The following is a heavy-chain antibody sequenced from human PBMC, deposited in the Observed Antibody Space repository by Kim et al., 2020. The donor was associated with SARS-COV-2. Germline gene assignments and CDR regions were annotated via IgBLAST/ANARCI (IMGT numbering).Heavy chain of an antibody. Sequence: VKGRFTISIDNAKNSLYLQMNSLRAEDTAVYYCARKANYYDSSGPGAFDIWGQGTMVTVSS. V-gene: IGHV3-48*03. CDR3: ARKANYYDSSGPGAFDI. J-gene: IGHJ3*02. D-gene: IGHD3-22*01.